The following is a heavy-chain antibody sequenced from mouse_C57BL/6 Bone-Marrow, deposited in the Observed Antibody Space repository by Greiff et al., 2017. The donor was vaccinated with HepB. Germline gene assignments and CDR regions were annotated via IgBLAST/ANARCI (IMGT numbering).Heavy chain of an antibody. V-gene: IGHV5-9*01. J-gene: IGHJ3*01. CDR2: ISGGGGNT. CDR3: ARQDLFAY. CDR1: GFTFSSYT. Sequence: EVHLVESGGGLVKPGGSLKLSCAASGFTFSSYTMSWVRQTPEKRLEWVATISGGGGNTYYPDSVKGRFTISRDNAKNTLYLQMSSLRSEDTALYYCARQDLFAYWGQGTLVTVSA.